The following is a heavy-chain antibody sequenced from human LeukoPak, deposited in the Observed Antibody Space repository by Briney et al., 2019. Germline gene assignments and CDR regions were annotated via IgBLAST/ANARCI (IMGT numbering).Heavy chain of an antibody. J-gene: IGHJ4*02. V-gene: IGHV3-23*01. CDR2: ISGSGGAT. CDR1: GFTFSSYP. D-gene: IGHD3-16*01. Sequence: GGSLRLSCAASGFTFSSYPMNWVRQAPGKGLEWVSVISGSGGATFYGDSVKGRFTIARDNADNSLSLQMNSLRAEDTAVYYCASWGAGGNSWGQGTLVTVSS. CDR3: ASWGAGGNS.